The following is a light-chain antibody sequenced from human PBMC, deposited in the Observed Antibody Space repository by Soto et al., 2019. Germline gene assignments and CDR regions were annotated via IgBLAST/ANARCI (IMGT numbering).Light chain of an antibody. J-gene: IGKJ5*01. Sequence: ILLTQCRSFRSPSRSGVVSGGCRASQVISTSLAWYQVKPGKAPKLLIYAASTLESGVPSRFSVTVSGTEFSLTITSLQPEDFATYYCQQLLHSPITFGQGTRLEL. V-gene: IGKV1-9*01. CDR3: QQLLHSPIT. CDR1: QVISTS. CDR2: AAS.